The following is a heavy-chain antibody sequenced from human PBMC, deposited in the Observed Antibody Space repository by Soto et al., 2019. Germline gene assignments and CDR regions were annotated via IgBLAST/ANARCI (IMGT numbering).Heavy chain of an antibody. CDR3: ARDAGYSSSWYGHDYYYYMDV. CDR1: GASIGSSY. CDR2: IFYTGST. V-gene: IGHV4-59*01. Sequence: PSETLSLTCTVSGASIGSSYWSWIRQPPGKGLEWMGYIFYTGSTNYSPSLNGRVTITVDTSKNQFSLKLSSVTAADTAVYYCARDAGYSSSWYGHDYYYYMDVWGKGTTVTVSS. D-gene: IGHD6-13*01. J-gene: IGHJ6*03.